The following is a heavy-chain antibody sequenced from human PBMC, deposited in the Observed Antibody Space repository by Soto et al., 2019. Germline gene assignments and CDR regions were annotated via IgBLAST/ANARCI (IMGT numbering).Heavy chain of an antibody. CDR3: APASATTDY. CDR1: GYRFTTYW. D-gene: IGHD1-7*01. CDR2: IFPSDSDA. V-gene: IGHV5-51*01. J-gene: IGHJ4*02. Sequence: PGESLKISCKGSGYRFTTYWIGWVRQMPGKGLEWMGLIFPSDSDAKYSPSFQGQVTFSVDKSTSTAFLQWSSLKASDTAMYYCAPASATTDYWGQRTQVPVS.